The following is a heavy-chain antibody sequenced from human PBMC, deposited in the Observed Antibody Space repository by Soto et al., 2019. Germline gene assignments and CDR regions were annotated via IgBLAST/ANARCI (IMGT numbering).Heavy chain of an antibody. V-gene: IGHV4-39*01. J-gene: IGHJ4*02. CDR1: GGSISRTSYY. CDR2: IYYSGST. Sequence: QLQLQESGPGLVKPSETLSLTCTVPGGSISRTSYYWGWIRQTPGKGLEWIGSIYYSGSTYHNPSLTSRVTISVETSKNQFSLKLSSVTAADTAVYYCAGHTYYFDYWGQGTLVTVSS. CDR3: AGHTYYFDY.